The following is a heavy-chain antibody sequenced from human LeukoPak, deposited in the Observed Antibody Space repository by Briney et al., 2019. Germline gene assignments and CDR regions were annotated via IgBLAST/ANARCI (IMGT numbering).Heavy chain of an antibody. Sequence: GGSLRFSCAASGFTFSSYSMNWVRQAPGKGLEWVSYISSSSSTIYYADSVKGRFTISRDNAKNSLYLQMNSLGAEDTAVYYCAGIIGPFFDYWGQGTLVTVSS. V-gene: IGHV3-48*04. D-gene: IGHD1-14*01. CDR1: GFTFSSYS. CDR3: AGIIGPFFDY. CDR2: ISSSSSTI. J-gene: IGHJ4*02.